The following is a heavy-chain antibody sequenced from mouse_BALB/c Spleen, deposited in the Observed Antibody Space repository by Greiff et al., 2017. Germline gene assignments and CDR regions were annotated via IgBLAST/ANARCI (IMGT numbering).Heavy chain of an antibody. CDR1: GYTFTSYW. CDR3: TRGFRPSYFDY. Sequence: LQQPGSELVRPGASVKLSCKASGYTFTSYWMHWVKQRPGQGLEWIGNIYPGSGSTNYDEKFKSKATLTVDTSSSTAYMQLSSLTSEDSAFYYCTRGFRPSYFDYWGQGTTLTVSS. CDR2: IYPGSGST. V-gene: IGHV1S22*01. J-gene: IGHJ2*01.